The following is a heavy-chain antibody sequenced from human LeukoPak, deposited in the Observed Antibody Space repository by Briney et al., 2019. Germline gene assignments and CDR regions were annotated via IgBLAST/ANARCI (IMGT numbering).Heavy chain of an antibody. D-gene: IGHD1-26*01. CDR1: GYTFTSYG. J-gene: IGHJ4*02. V-gene: IGHV1-18*01. Sequence: ASVKVSCKASGYTFTSYGISWVRQAPGQGLEWMGWISAYNGNTNYAQKLQGRVTITTDTSTSTAYMELRSLRSDDTAVFYCARETFEIVGATPGYWGQGTLVTVSS. CDR2: ISAYNGNT. CDR3: ARETFEIVGATPGY.